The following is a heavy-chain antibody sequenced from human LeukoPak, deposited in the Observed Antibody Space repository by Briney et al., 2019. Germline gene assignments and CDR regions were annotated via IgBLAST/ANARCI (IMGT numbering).Heavy chain of an antibody. CDR1: GYIFATYF. D-gene: IGHD6-6*01. V-gene: IGHV1-46*01. CDR3: ARANDNYSSYYAFDP. Sequence: ASVKVSCKASGYIFATYFIHWVRQASGQGLEWMAIINPSDGITSYAQNFQGRVTMARDTSTSTVYMELSSLRSEDTAVYYCARANDNYSSYYAFDPWGQGTLVTVSS. J-gene: IGHJ5*02. CDR2: INPSDGIT.